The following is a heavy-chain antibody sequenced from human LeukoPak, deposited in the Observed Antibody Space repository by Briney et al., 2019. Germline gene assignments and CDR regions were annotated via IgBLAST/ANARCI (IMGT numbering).Heavy chain of an antibody. V-gene: IGHV3-23*01. D-gene: IGHD3-16*01. J-gene: IGHJ4*02. Sequence: GGSLRLSCAASGFTFTSYAMSWVRQAPGKGLEWVSAISGSGGSTYYADSVKGRFTISRDNSKNTLYLQMNSLRAEDTAVYYCAKGGYDYALSASHLDYWGQGTLVTVSS. CDR1: GFTFTSYA. CDR2: ISGSGGST. CDR3: AKGGYDYALSASHLDY.